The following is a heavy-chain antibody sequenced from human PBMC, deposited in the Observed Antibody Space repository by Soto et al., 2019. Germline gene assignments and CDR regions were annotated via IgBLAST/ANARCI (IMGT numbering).Heavy chain of an antibody. CDR2: IIDSGAST. J-gene: IGHJ6*01. CDR1: GFPLSSSS. Sequence: GGSLRLSRAASGFPLSSSSMTWSRPAPGKGLEWVSDIIDSGASTYYADSVKGRFTISRDNSKSTLYLQMNSLRAEDTALYYCTKRRNYYYSPGVDVCGEGTTVTVSS. V-gene: IGHV3-23*01. CDR3: TKRRNYYYSPGVDV.